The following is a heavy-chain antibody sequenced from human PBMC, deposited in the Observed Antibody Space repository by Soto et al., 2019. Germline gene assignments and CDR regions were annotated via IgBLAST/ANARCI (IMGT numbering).Heavy chain of an antibody. Sequence: SVKVSCKPSGGTFTNYAFSWVRQAPGQGLEWMGGIIPIFGTPDCAQNFQGRVTITADESTRTASMELSSLRSDDTAVYYCARERSVGYCITTTCPKPFYYYAMDVWGQGTTVTVSS. J-gene: IGHJ6*02. CDR3: ARERSVGYCITTTCPKPFYYYAMDV. CDR1: GGTFTNYA. V-gene: IGHV1-69*13. CDR2: IIPIFGTP. D-gene: IGHD2-2*01.